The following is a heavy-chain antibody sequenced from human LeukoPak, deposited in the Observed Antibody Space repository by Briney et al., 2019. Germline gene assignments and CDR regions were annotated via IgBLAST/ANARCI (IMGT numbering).Heavy chain of an antibody. D-gene: IGHD3-22*01. J-gene: IGHJ3*02. V-gene: IGHV1-18*01. CDR1: GYTFTSYG. CDR2: ISAYNGNT. Sequence: ASVKVSCKASGYTFTSYGISWVRQAPGQGLEWMGWISAYNGNTNYAQKLQGRVTMTTDTSTSTAYMELRSLRSDDTAVYYCARDPRPFRITMMTVTFDIWGQGTMVTVSS. CDR3: ARDPRPFRITMMTVTFDI.